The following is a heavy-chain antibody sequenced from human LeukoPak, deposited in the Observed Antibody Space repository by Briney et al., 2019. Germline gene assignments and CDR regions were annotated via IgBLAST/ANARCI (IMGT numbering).Heavy chain of an antibody. CDR2: INQGGSDK. V-gene: IGHV3-7*01. J-gene: IGHJ6*02. CDR1: GFTFSSYW. Sequence: PGGSLRLSCAASGFTFSSYWMSWVRQAPGKGLEWVANINQGGSDKNYVNSVKGRLTISRDNAKNSLYLQMNSLRAEDTAVYYCAPGGIPPNYYYGMDVWGQGTTVTVSS. CDR3: APGGIPPNYYYGMDV. D-gene: IGHD1-14*01.